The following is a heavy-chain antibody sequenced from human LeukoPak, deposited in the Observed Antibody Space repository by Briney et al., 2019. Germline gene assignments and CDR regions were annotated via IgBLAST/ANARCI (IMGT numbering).Heavy chain of an antibody. Sequence: SETLSLTCTVSGGSISSSSYYWGWIRQPPGKGLEWIGSIYYSGSTYYNPSLKGRVTISVDTSKNQFSLKLSSVTAADTAVYYCARDFSYYGSGSYYYGMDVWGQGTTVTVSS. CDR2: IYYSGST. CDR3: ARDFSYYGSGSYYYGMDV. V-gene: IGHV4-39*07. J-gene: IGHJ6*02. D-gene: IGHD3-10*01. CDR1: GGSISSSSYY.